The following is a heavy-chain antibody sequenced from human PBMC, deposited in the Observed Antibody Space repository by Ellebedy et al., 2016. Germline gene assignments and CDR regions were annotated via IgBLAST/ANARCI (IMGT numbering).Heavy chain of an antibody. Sequence: GESLKISCAASGFTFSSYSMNWVRQAPGKGLEWVSSISSSSYIYYADSVKGRFTISRDNAKNSLYLQMNSLRAEDTAVYYCARAPNSGYDSNWGQGTLVTVSS. CDR1: GFTFSSYS. V-gene: IGHV3-21*01. CDR2: ISSSSYI. J-gene: IGHJ4*02. CDR3: ARAPNSGYDSN. D-gene: IGHD5-12*01.